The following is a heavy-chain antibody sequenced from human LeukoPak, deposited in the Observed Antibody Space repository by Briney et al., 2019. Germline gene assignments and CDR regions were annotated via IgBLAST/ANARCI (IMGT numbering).Heavy chain of an antibody. J-gene: IGHJ5*02. V-gene: IGHV6-1*01. CDR2: TYYRSEWYT. CDR1: GDSVSSNSAA. CDR3: ARDLGQYYDTSDNWFDP. D-gene: IGHD3-22*01. Sequence: SQTLSLTCAISGDSVSSNSAAWSWIRQSPSRGLEWLGRTYYRSEWYTEYAVSVKSRITINPDTSKNQFSLQLNSVTPEDTAVYYCARDLGQYYDTSDNWFDPWGQGTLVTVSS.